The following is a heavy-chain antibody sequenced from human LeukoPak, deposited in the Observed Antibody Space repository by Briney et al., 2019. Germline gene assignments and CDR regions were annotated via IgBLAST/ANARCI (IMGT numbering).Heavy chain of an antibody. D-gene: IGHD3-10*01. CDR3: ARDSPITMVRGVKRRFDP. Sequence: SVKVSCKASGGTFSSYAISWVRQAPRQGLEWMGWISAYNGTTNYAQKLQGRVTMTTDTSTSTAYMELRSLRSDDTAVYYCARDSPITMVRGVKRRFDPWGQGTLVTVSS. CDR1: GGTFSSYA. J-gene: IGHJ5*02. V-gene: IGHV1-18*01. CDR2: ISAYNGTT.